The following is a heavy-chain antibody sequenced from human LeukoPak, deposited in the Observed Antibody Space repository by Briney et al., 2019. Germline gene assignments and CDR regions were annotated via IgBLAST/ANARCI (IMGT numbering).Heavy chain of an antibody. CDR1: GGSISSYY. J-gene: IGHJ6*04. CDR3: ARDSGVFGVVILDV. V-gene: IGHV4-4*07. CDR2: IYTSGST. D-gene: IGHD3-3*01. Sequence: SETLSLTCTVSGGSISSYYWSWIRQPAGKGLEWIGRIYTSGSTNYNPSLKSRVTMSVDTSKNQFSLKLSSVTAADTAVYYCARDSGVFGVVILDVWGKGTTVTVSS.